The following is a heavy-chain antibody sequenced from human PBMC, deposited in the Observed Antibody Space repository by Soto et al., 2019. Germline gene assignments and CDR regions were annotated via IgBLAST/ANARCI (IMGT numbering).Heavy chain of an antibody. CDR1: GYTFTSYD. CDR3: SPDFSMLLVAPGY. CDR2: MNPNSGNT. Sequence: ASVKVSCKASGYTFTSYDINWVRQATGQGHEWMGWMNPNSGNTGYAQKFQGRVTMTRNTSISTAYMELRSGRSEDTPVYYCSPDFSMLLVAPGYWGQGTLVTVSS. D-gene: IGHD2-8*01. J-gene: IGHJ4*02. V-gene: IGHV1-8*01.